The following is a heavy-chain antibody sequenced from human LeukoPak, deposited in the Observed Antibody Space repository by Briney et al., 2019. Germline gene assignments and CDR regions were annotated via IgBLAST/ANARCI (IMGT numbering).Heavy chain of an antibody. D-gene: IGHD1-26*01. J-gene: IGHJ4*02. CDR1: GFTFSSYA. CDR3: AKDRGSYADY. CDR2: ISGSGGST. Sequence: SGGSLRLSCAASGFTFSSYAMSWVRQAPGKGLGWVSAISGSGGSTYYADSVKGRFTVSRDNSKNTLYLQMNSLRAEDTAVYYCAKDRGSYADYWGQGTLVTVSS. V-gene: IGHV3-23*01.